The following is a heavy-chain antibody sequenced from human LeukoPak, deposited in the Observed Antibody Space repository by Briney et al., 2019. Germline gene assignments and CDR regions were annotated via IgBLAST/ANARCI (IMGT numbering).Heavy chain of an antibody. J-gene: IGHJ6*03. D-gene: IGHD5-18*01. CDR1: GFTFSSYG. CDR3: AKALVRGYSYGSEAPPSPRYYYYYMDV. CDR2: ISYDGSNK. Sequence: GGSLRLSCAASGFTFSSYGMHWVRQAPGKGLEWVAVISYDGSNKYHADSVKGRFTISRDNSKNTLYLQMNSLRAEDTAVYYCAKALVRGYSYGSEAPPSPRYYYYYMDVWGKGTTVTVS. V-gene: IGHV3-30*18.